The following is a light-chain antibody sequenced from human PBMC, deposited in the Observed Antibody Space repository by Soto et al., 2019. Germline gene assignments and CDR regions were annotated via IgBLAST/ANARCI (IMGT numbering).Light chain of an antibody. J-gene: IGKJ4*01. V-gene: IGKV3-20*01. CDR2: GAS. CDR1: QSVSSSY. Sequence: SVLRQSADTRALSPVEGATISCGVSQSVSSSYSAWYQQKPGQAPRLLIYGASSRATGIPDRFSGSGSGTEFSLTISSLQSEDFAVYSCQQYGDWPGAFGGGTKVDI. CDR3: QQYGDWPGA.